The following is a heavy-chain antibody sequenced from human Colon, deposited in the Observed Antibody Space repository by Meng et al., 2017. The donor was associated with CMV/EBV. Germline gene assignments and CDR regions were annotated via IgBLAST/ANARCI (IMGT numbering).Heavy chain of an antibody. J-gene: IGHJ5*02. CDR3: ALHDWFNP. Sequence: SLGLSGVASGFAVSSNYMSWVRQAPGKGLEWVSVIYNDDTTYYADSVKGRFTISRDNSKNTLNLQMNGLRAEDTAVYYCALHDWFNPWGQGTLVTVSS. CDR2: IYNDDTT. V-gene: IGHV3-53*01. CDR1: GFAVSSNY.